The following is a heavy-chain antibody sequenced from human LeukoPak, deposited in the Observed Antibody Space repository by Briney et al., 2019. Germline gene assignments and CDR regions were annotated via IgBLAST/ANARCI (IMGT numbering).Heavy chain of an antibody. CDR1: GFTFSSYS. CDR2: ISYDGSNK. Sequence: GGSLRLSCAASGFTFSSYSMHWVRQAPGKGLEWVAVISYDGSNKYYADSVKGRFTISRDNAKNSLYLQMNSLRAEDTAVYYCARDLDYYYMDVWGKGTTVTVSS. J-gene: IGHJ6*03. CDR3: ARDLDYYYMDV. V-gene: IGHV3-30*03.